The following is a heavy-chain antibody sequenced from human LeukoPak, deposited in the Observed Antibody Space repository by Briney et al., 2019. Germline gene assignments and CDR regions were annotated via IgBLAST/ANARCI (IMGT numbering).Heavy chain of an antibody. CDR2: ISSSSSYI. D-gene: IGHD3-3*01. Sequence: PGGSLRLCCAASGFTVSSNYMSWVRQAPGKGLEWVSSISSSSSYIYYADSVKGRFTISRDNAKNSLYLQMNSLRAEDTAVYYCARDGGPTGFLEWLNAFDIWGQGTMVTVSS. V-gene: IGHV3-21*01. CDR1: GFTVSSNY. J-gene: IGHJ3*02. CDR3: ARDGGPTGFLEWLNAFDI.